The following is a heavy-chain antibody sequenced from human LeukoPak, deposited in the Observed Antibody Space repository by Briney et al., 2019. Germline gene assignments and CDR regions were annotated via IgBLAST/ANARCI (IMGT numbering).Heavy chain of an antibody. CDR1: GFTVSSNY. D-gene: IGHD6-19*01. V-gene: IGHV3-53*01. Sequence: GGSLRLSCAASGFTVSSNYMSWVRQAPGKGLEWVSVIYSGGSTYYADSVKGRFTISRDNAKNSLYLQMNSLRAEDTAVYYCARDDRIAVAGTSPFDYWGQGTLVTVSS. CDR2: IYSGGST. CDR3: ARDDRIAVAGTSPFDY. J-gene: IGHJ4*02.